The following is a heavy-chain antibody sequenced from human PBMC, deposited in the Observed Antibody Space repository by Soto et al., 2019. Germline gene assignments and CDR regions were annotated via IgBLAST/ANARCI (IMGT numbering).Heavy chain of an antibody. CDR2: INPILSMS. D-gene: IGHD3-10*01. CDR1: GDTFTFYS. V-gene: IGHV1-69*02. J-gene: IGHJ4*02. CDR3: ASSYGSGYRAFDD. Sequence: QVQLVQSGAEVKKPGSSVRVSCKASGDTFTFYSINWVRQAPGLGLEWMGRINPILSMSNYAQRIQGRVTMTAHKSTSTAYMEQSSLRSEDTAMYYCASSYGSGYRAFDDWGQGALVTVSS.